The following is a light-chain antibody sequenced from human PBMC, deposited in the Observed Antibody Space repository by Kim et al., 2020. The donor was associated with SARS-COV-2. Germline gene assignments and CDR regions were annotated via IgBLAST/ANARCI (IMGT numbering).Light chain of an antibody. V-gene: IGLV2-14*01. Sequence: QSALTQPASESGSPGQSITISCTGTTSDFGGYNYVSWYQQLPGKAPKLMIYEVNDRPPGVSNRFSGYKSGNTASLTISGLQAGDEADYYCSSYTSTSTLVFGTGTKVTVL. CDR2: EVN. CDR1: TSDFGGYNY. J-gene: IGLJ1*01. CDR3: SSYTSTSTLV.